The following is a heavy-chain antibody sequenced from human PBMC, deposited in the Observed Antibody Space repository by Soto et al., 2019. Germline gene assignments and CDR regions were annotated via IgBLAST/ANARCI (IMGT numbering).Heavy chain of an antibody. CDR3: ARERITMVRGEGSYYYGMDV. CDR2: INPNSGGT. Sequence: SVKAASKAPGYTFTSYYMHSVRQAPGQGLEWMGWINPNSGGTNYAEKFQGWVTMTRDTSISTAYMELSRLRSDDTAVYYCARERITMVRGEGSYYYGMDVRGRGTTGTVSS. CDR1: GYTFTSYY. J-gene: IGHJ6*01. D-gene: IGHD3-10*01. V-gene: IGHV1-2*04.